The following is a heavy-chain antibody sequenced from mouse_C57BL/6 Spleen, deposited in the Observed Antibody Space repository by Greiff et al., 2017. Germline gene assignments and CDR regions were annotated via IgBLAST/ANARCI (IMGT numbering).Heavy chain of an antibody. CDR2: IDPENGDT. V-gene: IGHV14-4*01. CDR3: TTNSNYDYAMDY. CDR1: GFNIKDDY. J-gene: IGHJ4*01. Sequence: DVQLQESGAELVRPGASVKLSCTASGFNIKDDYMHWVKQRPEQGLEWIGWIDPENGDTEYASKFQGKATITADTSSNTAYLQLSSLTSEDTAVYYCTTNSNYDYAMDYWGQGTSVTVSS. D-gene: IGHD2-5*01.